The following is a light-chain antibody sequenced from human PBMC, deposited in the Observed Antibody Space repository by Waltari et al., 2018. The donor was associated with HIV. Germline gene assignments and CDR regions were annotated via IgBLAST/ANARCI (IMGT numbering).Light chain of an antibody. J-gene: IGLJ2*01. CDR3: HSSYSSGTYWI. V-gene: IGLV3-25*03. CDR1: AVPEQY. CDR2: RDT. Sequence: SYDLTQSPSVSVSPGQTDRITCSGDAVPEQYTHWYQQKPGLAPVLVMYRDTERPSGIPERFSGSSSGTTVTLTISGVPAGDEADYYCHSSYSSGTYWIFGGGSMVTVL.